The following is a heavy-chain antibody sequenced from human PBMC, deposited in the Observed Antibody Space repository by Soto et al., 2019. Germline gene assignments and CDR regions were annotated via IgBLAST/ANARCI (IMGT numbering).Heavy chain of an antibody. CDR3: ARHPGYYDILTGYTTYYFDY. V-gene: IGHV4-59*08. D-gene: IGHD3-9*01. CDR2: IYYRGNT. Sequence: SETLSLTCTASGGSMTNYYWSWIRQPPGKGLEWIGYIYYRGNTDYNPSLKSRVTISLDTPKNQFSLKLSSVTAADTAVYYCARHPGYYDILTGYTTYYFDYWGQGILVTVSS. J-gene: IGHJ4*02. CDR1: GGSMTNYY.